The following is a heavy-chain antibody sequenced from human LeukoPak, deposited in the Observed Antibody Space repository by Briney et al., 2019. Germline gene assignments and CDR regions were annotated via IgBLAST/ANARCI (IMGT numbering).Heavy chain of an antibody. Sequence: SETLSLTCAVYGGSFSGYYWSWIRQPPGKGLEWIGEINHSGSTNYNLSLKSRVTISVDTSKNQFSLKLSSVTAADTAVYYCARTLRSGYYAYWGQGTLVTVSS. CDR3: ARTLRSGYYAY. V-gene: IGHV4-34*01. D-gene: IGHD3-3*01. CDR2: INHSGST. CDR1: GGSFSGYY. J-gene: IGHJ4*02.